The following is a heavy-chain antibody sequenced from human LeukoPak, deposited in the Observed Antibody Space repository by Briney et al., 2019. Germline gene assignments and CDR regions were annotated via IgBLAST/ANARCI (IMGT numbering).Heavy chain of an antibody. CDR1: IDSFTNYY. CDR2: VNDSGGT. D-gene: IGHD3-10*01. CDR3: AKDLYNYYYGSGAFDY. V-gene: IGHV4-34*01. J-gene: IGHJ4*02. Sequence: SETLSLTCAVYIDSFTNYYWNWIRQTPGKGLEWIGEVNDSGGTNINPSLRSRVILSVDTSKNQFSLKLISVTAEDTAVYYCAKDLYNYYYGSGAFDYWGQGTLVTVSS.